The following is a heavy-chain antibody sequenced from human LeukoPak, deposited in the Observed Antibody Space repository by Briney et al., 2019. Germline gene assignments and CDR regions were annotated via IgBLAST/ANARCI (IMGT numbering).Heavy chain of an antibody. D-gene: IGHD5-18*01. CDR3: ARVVYSYGYDYNWFDP. CDR2: IIPIFGTA. J-gene: IGHJ5*02. V-gene: IGHV1-69*13. CDR1: GGTFSSYA. Sequence: ASVKVSCKASGGTFSSYAISWVRQAPGQGLEWMGGIIPIFGTANYAQKFQGRVTITADESTSTAYMELSSLRSEDTAVYYCARVVYSYGYDYNWFDPWGQGTLVTVSS.